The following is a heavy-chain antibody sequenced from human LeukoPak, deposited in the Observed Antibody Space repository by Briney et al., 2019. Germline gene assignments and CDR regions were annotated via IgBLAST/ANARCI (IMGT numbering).Heavy chain of an antibody. CDR2: INHSGST. Sequence: SETLSLTCAVYGGSFGGYYWSWIRQPPGKGLEWIGEINHSGSTNYNPSLKSRVTISVDTSKNQFSLKLSSVTAEDTAVYYCAKYYYGSGSYYNGRYGMDVWGQGTTVTVSS. CDR3: AKYYYGSGSYYNGRYGMDV. D-gene: IGHD3-10*01. J-gene: IGHJ6*02. CDR1: GGSFGGYY. V-gene: IGHV4-34*01.